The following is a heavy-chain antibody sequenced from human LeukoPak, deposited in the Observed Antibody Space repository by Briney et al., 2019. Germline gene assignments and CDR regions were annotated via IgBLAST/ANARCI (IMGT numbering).Heavy chain of an antibody. J-gene: IGHJ4*02. V-gene: IGHV3-53*01. Sequence: GGSLRLSCAASGFTVSSNYMSWVRQAPGKGLEWVSVIYSGGSTYYADSVKGRFTISRDNSKNTLYLQMNSLRAEDTAVYYCARGGLRGYSYGPRRQRDLDYWGQGTLVTVSS. D-gene: IGHD5-18*01. CDR2: IYSGGST. CDR3: ARGGLRGYSYGPRRQRDLDY. CDR1: GFTVSSNY.